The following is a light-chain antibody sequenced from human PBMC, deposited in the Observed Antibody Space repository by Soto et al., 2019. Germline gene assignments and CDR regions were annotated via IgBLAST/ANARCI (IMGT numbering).Light chain of an antibody. Sequence: QSALTQPASVSGSPGQSITISCTGTSSDVGGYNYVSWYQQHPGKVPKLMIYDVSNRPSGVSNRFSGSKSGNTASLTISGLQAEDEADYYCGSYTSSSTYVFGTGTKVTVL. V-gene: IGLV2-14*01. J-gene: IGLJ1*01. CDR1: SSDVGGYNY. CDR2: DVS. CDR3: GSYTSSSTYV.